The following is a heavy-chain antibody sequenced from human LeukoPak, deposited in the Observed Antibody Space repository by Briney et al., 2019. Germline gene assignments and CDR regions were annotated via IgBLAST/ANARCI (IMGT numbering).Heavy chain of an antibody. CDR3: ARGYSYGLDY. J-gene: IGHJ4*02. Sequence: VSVKVSCKASGYTFTSYGISWVRQAPGQGLEWMGWISGGNGNTKYSQKLQGRVTITRDTSASTAYMELSSLTSEDTAVYYCARGYSYGLDYWGQGTLVTVSS. CDR1: GYTFTSYG. CDR2: ISGGNGNT. V-gene: IGHV1-18*01. D-gene: IGHD5-18*01.